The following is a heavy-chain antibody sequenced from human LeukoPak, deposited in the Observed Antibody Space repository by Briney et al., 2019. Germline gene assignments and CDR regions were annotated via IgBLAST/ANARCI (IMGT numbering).Heavy chain of an antibody. Sequence: GGSLRLSCAASGFTFSGSAMHWVRQASGKGLEWIGRIRSKANSYATAYAASVKGRFTISRDDSKNTAYLQMNSLKTEDTAVYYCTSRSYSSSWFDYWGQGTLVTVSS. CDR3: TSRSYSSSWFDY. D-gene: IGHD6-13*01. J-gene: IGHJ4*02. CDR1: GFTFSGSA. V-gene: IGHV3-73*01. CDR2: IRSKANSYAT.